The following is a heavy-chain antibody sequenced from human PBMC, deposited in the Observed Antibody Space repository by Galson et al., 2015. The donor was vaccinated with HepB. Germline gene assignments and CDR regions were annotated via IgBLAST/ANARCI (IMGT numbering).Heavy chain of an antibody. CDR1: GFTFSDYS. CDR3: ARSGHIYGADAFDI. V-gene: IGHV3-11*06. CDR2: IIRSGYT. Sequence: SLRLSCAASGFTFSDYSMNWIRQAPGKGLEWISHIIRSGYTNYAGSVKGRFTISRDNAMNSVYLQMNSPRAEDTAVYYCARSGHIYGADAFDIWGQGTMVTVSS. J-gene: IGHJ3*02. D-gene: IGHD5-18*01.